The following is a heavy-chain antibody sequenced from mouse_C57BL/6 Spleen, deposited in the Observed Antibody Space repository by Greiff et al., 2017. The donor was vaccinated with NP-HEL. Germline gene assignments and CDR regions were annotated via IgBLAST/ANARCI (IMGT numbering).Heavy chain of an antibody. D-gene: IGHD2-1*01. J-gene: IGHJ3*01. CDR2: IDPSDSET. V-gene: IGHV1-52*01. Sequence: QVQLQQPGAELVRPGSSVKLSCKASGYTFTSYWMHWVKQRPIQGLEWIGNIDPSDSETHYNQKFKDKATLTVDKSSSTAYMQLSSLTSEDSAVYYCAREENYGNFRGFAYWGKGTLVTVSA. CDR1: GYTFTSYW. CDR3: AREENYGNFRGFAY.